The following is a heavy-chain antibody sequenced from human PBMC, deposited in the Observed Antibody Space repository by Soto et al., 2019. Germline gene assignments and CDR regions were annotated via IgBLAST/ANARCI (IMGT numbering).Heavy chain of an antibody. CDR3: AKSYSSSWYEWGDY. CDR1: GFTFSSYA. J-gene: IGHJ4*02. D-gene: IGHD6-13*01. V-gene: IGHV3-23*01. CDR2: ISGSGGST. Sequence: GSLRLSCAASGFTFSSYAMSWVRQAPGKGLEWVSAISGSGGSTYYADSVKGRFTISRDNSKNTLYLQMNSLRAEDTAVYHCAKSYSSSWYEWGDYWGQGTLVTVSS.